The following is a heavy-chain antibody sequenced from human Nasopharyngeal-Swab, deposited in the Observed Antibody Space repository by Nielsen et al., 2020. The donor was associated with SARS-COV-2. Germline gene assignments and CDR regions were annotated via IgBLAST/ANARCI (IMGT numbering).Heavy chain of an antibody. CDR1: GGSFSGHR. V-gene: IGHV4-34*01. J-gene: IGHJ5*02. CDR3: AKVGYIFGDKFDP. Sequence: SETLSLTCAVYGGSFSGHRWSWVRQPPGKGLEWIGEVSHGGGTNYNPSLKSRVTISVATSKNHFSLRLTSLTAADTAVYYRAKVGYIFGDKFDPWGQGILVTVSS. CDR2: VSHGGGT. D-gene: IGHD5-18*01.